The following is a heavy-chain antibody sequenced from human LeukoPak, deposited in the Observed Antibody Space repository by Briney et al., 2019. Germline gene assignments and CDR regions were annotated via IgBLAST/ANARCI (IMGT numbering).Heavy chain of an antibody. CDR2: IYYSGST. CDR1: GGSISSYY. CDR3: AKANGGYPGYYYYYMDV. J-gene: IGHJ6*03. Sequence: SETLSLTCTVSGGSISSYYWSWIRQPPGKGLEWIGYIYYSGSTNYNPSLKSRVTISVDTSKNQFSLKLSSVTAADTDVYYCAKANGGYPGYYYYYMDVWGKGTTVTVSS. D-gene: IGHD7-27*01. V-gene: IGHV4-59*01.